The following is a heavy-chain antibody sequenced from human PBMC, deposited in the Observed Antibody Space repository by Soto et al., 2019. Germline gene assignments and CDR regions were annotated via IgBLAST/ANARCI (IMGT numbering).Heavy chain of an antibody. V-gene: IGHV4-59*01. CDR3: ARGHRSGYCSGGSCYSAFDY. D-gene: IGHD2-15*01. Sequence: TSETLSLTCTVSGGSISSYYWSWIRQPPGKGLEWIGYIYYSGSTNYNPSLKSRVTISVDTSKNQFSLKLSSVTAADTAVYYCARGHRSGYCSGGSCYSAFDYWGQGTLVTVSS. CDR2: IYYSGST. J-gene: IGHJ4*02. CDR1: GGSISSYY.